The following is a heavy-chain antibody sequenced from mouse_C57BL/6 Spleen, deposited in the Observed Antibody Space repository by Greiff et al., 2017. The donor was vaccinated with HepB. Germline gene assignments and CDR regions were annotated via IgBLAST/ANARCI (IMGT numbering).Heavy chain of an antibody. CDR2: INYDGSST. CDR1: GFTFSDYY. J-gene: IGHJ2*01. D-gene: IGHD2-4*01. V-gene: IGHV5-16*01. CDR3: ARYDYDRGFDY. Sequence: EVQRVESAGGLVQPGSSMKLSCTASGFTFSDYYMAWVRQVPEKGLEWVANINYDGSSTYYLDSLKSRFIISRDNAKNILYLQMSSLKSEDTATYYCARYDYDRGFDYWGQGTTLTVSS.